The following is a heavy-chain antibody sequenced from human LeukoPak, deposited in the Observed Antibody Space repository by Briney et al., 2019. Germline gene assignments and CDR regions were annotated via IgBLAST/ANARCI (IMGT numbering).Heavy chain of an antibody. CDR1: GFAFSGYA. V-gene: IGHV3-23*01. D-gene: IGHD5-24*01. CDR2: ISGSGGST. CDR3: AKGDGYNYDNWFDP. J-gene: IGHJ5*02. Sequence: GGSLRLSCAASGFAFSGYALSWVRQAPGKGLEWVSGISGSGGSTCYADSVKGRFTVSRDNSKNMLYLQMNSLRAEDTAVYYCAKGDGYNYDNWFDPWGQGTLVTVSS.